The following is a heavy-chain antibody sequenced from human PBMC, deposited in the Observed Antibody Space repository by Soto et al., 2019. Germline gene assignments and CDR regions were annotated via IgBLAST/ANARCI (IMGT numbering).Heavy chain of an antibody. J-gene: IGHJ3*02. Sequence: SETLSLTCTVYGGSISSGDYYWNWIRQPPGKGLEWIGFIYNSGTTYYNPSLRSRVTISVDTSKNQFSLKLTSVTAADTAVYYCARNDYDYVWESPGGDAFDIWGRGTMVTVS. CDR1: GGSISSGDYY. V-gene: IGHV4-30-4*01. CDR2: IYNSGTT. CDR3: ARNDYDYVWESPGGDAFDI. D-gene: IGHD3-16*01.